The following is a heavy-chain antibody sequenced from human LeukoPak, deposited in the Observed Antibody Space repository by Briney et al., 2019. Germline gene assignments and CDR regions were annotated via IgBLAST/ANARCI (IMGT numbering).Heavy chain of an antibody. CDR2: IYYSGST. D-gene: IGHD6-6*01. CDR3: ARERYSSSSRVAFDI. CDR1: GASINSSTYY. J-gene: IGHJ3*02. V-gene: IGHV4-61*01. Sequence: SETLSLTCTVSGASINSSTYYWSWIRQPPGKGLEWIGYIYYSGSTNYNPSLKSRVTISVDTSKNQFSLKLSSVTAADTAVYYCARERYSSSSRVAFDIWGQGTMVTVSS.